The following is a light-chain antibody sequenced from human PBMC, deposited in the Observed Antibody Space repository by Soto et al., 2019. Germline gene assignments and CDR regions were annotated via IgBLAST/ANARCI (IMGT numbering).Light chain of an antibody. CDR1: QSVDSSF. CDR2: GAS. V-gene: IGKV3-20*01. J-gene: IGKJ1*01. CDR3: QQYVSAVT. Sequence: EIVLTQSPGSLSLSPGERATLSCRASQSVDSSFFAWYQQKPGQAPRLLIYGASNRATGIPDRFSCRGSGTDFTLTISRLEPEDFAVYYGQQYVSAVTFGQGTKVEIK.